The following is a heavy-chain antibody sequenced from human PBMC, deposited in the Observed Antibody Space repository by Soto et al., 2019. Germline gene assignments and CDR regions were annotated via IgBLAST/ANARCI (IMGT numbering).Heavy chain of an antibody. CDR2: ISGPSGST. CDR1: GFTFSSYA. CDR3: ARDPGAVKYWYFDV. D-gene: IGHD3-10*01. Sequence: EVPLLQSEGGLLQPGESLRLSCAASGFTFSSYAMTWVRQAPGKGLEWVSTISGPSGSTYYADSVKGRFSISRDNSKNTLFLQMSSLRADDTAVYYCARDPGAVKYWYFDVWGRGTLVTVSS. J-gene: IGHJ2*01. V-gene: IGHV3-23*01.